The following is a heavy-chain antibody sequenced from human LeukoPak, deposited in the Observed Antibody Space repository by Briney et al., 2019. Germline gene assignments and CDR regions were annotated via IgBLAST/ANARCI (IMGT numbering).Heavy chain of an antibody. Sequence: ASVKVSRKAAGYTFTGYYMFWVRQAPGQGLEWMGRINPNSGGTNYAQKFQGRVTMTRDTSISTAYMELSRLRSDDTAVYYCARGYCSGGGCYSVENWFDPWGQGTLVTVSS. CDR1: GYTFTGYY. CDR3: ARGYCSGGGCYSVENWFDP. CDR2: INPNSGGT. J-gene: IGHJ5*02. V-gene: IGHV1-2*06. D-gene: IGHD2-15*01.